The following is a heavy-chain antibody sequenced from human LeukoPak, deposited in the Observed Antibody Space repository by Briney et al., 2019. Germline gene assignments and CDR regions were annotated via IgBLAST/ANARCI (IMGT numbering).Heavy chain of an antibody. CDR2: IKQDGSEK. J-gene: IGHJ3*02. D-gene: IGHD3-10*01. Sequence: GGSLRLSCAASGFTFSDYYMSWIRQAPGKGLEWVANIKQDGSEKYYVDSVKGRFTISRDNAKNSLYLQMNSLRAEDTAVYYCARVLLWFGELFGAFDIWGQGTMVTVSS. CDR1: GFTFSDYY. CDR3: ARVLLWFGELFGAFDI. V-gene: IGHV3-7*01.